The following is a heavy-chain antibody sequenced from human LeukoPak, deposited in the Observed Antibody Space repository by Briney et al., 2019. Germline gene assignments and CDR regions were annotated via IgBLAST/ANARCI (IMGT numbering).Heavy chain of an antibody. V-gene: IGHV3-48*03. Sequence: GGSLRLSCAASGFTFSSHEMNWVRQAPGKGLEWVSYISSSGSTIYYADSLMGRSTISRDNAKNSLYLQINSLRAEDTAIYYCARRGYSDSSGYDYWGQGTLVTVSS. CDR3: ARRGYSDSSGYDY. J-gene: IGHJ4*02. D-gene: IGHD3-22*01. CDR1: GFTFSSHE. CDR2: ISSSGSTI.